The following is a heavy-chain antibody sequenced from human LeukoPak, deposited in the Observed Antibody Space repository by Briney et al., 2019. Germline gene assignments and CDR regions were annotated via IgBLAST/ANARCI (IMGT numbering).Heavy chain of an antibody. CDR3: ARDPTRGDLSVY. CDR2: INPSGGST. V-gene: IGHV1-46*01. CDR1: GYTFSFYY. D-gene: IGHD7-27*01. Sequence: ASVKVSCKASGYTFSFYYIYWVRQAPGQGLEWMGVINPSGGSTSYAQKFQGRVTMTRDTSISTAYMELSRLRSDDTAVYYCARDPTRGDLSVYWGQGTLVTVSS. J-gene: IGHJ4*02.